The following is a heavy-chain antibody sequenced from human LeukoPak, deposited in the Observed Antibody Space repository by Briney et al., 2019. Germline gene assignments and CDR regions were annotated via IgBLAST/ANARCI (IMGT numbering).Heavy chain of an antibody. Sequence: GGSLRLSCTASGYSFSGHWMHWARQLPGKGLVWVSRISPTGSTTSYADSVKGRFTVSRDNAKNTLYLQVNNLRAEDTAVYYCARGPNSNWSGLDFWGQGTLLTVSS. CDR2: ISPTGSTT. V-gene: IGHV3-74*01. J-gene: IGHJ4*02. D-gene: IGHD6-6*01. CDR3: ARGPNSNWSGLDF. CDR1: GYSFSGHW.